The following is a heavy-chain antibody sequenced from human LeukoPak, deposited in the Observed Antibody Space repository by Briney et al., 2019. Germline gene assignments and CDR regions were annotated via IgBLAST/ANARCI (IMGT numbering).Heavy chain of an antibody. Sequence: SVKVSCKASGGTFSSYAISWVRQAPGQGLEWMGRIIPILGMANYAQKFQGRVTITADKSTSTAYMELSSLRSEDTAVYYCARDPHYYDSSGYSPIDYWGQGTLVTVSS. J-gene: IGHJ4*02. CDR1: GGTFSSYA. V-gene: IGHV1-69*04. CDR2: IIPILGMA. CDR3: ARDPHYYDSSGYSPIDY. D-gene: IGHD3-22*01.